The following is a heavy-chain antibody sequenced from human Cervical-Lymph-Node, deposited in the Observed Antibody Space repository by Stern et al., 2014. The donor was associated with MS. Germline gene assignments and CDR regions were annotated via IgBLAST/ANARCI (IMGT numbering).Heavy chain of an antibody. CDR2: FAPEHGKT. CDR3: ATHRGRVTYYYGKDV. Sequence: QVQLVQSGAEVKKPGASVKVSFKVSGYTLSEISMHWVRQAPGQGLEWMGGFAPEHGKTRYAQKFQGRVPMAEDRSTDTTYMELSRLRYEDTAVYYCATHRGRVTYYYGKDVWGQGTTVTVSS. CDR1: GYTLSEIS. J-gene: IGHJ6*02. D-gene: IGHD2-21*02. V-gene: IGHV1-24*01.